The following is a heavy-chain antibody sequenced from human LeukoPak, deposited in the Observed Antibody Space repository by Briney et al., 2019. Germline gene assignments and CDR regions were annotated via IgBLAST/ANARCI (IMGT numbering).Heavy chain of an antibody. J-gene: IGHJ6*02. CDR3: ARALPSHYDFWSGYNYYYYGMDV. V-gene: IGHV3-53*01. CDR1: GFTVSSNY. D-gene: IGHD3-3*01. Sequence: GGSLRLSRAASGFTVSSNYMSWVRQAPGKGLEWVSVIYSGGSTYYADSVKGRFTISRDNSKNTLYLQMNSLRAEDTAVYYCARALPSHYDFWSGYNYYYYGMDVWGQGTTVTVSS. CDR2: IYSGGST.